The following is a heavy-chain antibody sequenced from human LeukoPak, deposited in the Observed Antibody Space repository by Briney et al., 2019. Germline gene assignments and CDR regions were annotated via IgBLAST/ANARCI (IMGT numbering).Heavy chain of an antibody. CDR1: GFTFSSYS. J-gene: IGHJ5*02. CDR2: ISSSSSYI. CDR3: ARDVSLETYYYDSSGYYP. D-gene: IGHD3-22*01. V-gene: IGHV3-21*01. Sequence: PGGSLRLSCAASGFTFSSYSMNWVRQAPGKGLEWVSSISSSSSYIYYADSVKGRFTISRDNAKNPLYLQMNSLRAEDTAVYYCARDVSLETYYYDSSGYYPSGQGTLVTVSS.